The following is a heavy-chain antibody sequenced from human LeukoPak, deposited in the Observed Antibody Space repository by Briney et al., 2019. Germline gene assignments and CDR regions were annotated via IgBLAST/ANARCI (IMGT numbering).Heavy chain of an antibody. CDR1: GYTFTSYY. J-gene: IGHJ4*02. D-gene: IGHD4-17*01. CDR2: INPNPSGGST. CDR3: ATTVTTYYFDY. Sequence: ASVKVSCKASGYTFTSYYMHWVRQAPGQGLEWVAIINPNPSGGSTSYAQKFQGRVTMTEDTSTDTAYMELSSLRSEDTAVYYCATTVTTYYFDYWGQGTLVTVSS. V-gene: IGHV1-46*01.